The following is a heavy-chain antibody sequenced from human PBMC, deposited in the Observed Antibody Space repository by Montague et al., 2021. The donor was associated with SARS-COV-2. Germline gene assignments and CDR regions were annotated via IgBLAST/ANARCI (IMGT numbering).Heavy chain of an antibody. CDR3: ARLPYANSYGMDV. V-gene: IGHV4-59*13. D-gene: IGHD2-8*01. CDR1: GGSISTYH. J-gene: IGHJ6*02. Sequence: SETLSLTCTGSGGSISTYHWNWIRQFPGKGLEWSGYSDYSGSTNYYHSLQSRGILSVDRSKIQFSLKLNSVTAADAAIYYCARLPYANSYGMDVWGQGTTVTVSS. CDR2: SDYSGST.